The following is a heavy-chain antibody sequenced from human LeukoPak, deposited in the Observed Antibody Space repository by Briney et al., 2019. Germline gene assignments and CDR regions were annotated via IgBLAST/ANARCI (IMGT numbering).Heavy chain of an antibody. V-gene: IGHV4-39*07. CDR3: ARRGWYERYYFQH. Sequence: SETLSLTCTVSGGSISSSSYYWSWIRQPPGKGLEWIGEINHSGSTNYNPPLKSRVTISVDTSKNQFSLKLSSVTAADTAVYYCARRGWYERYYFQHWGQGTLVTVSS. J-gene: IGHJ1*01. CDR2: INHSGST. CDR1: GGSISSSSYY. D-gene: IGHD6-19*01.